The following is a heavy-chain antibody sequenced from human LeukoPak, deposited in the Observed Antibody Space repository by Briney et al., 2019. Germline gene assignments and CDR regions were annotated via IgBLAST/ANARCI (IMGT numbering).Heavy chain of an antibody. CDR1: GFTFSSYS. Sequence: KSGGSLRLSCAASGFTFSSYSMNWVRQAPGKGLEWVSSISSSSSYVYCADSVKGRFTISRDNAKNSLYLQMNSLRAEDTAVYYCARDRWELLLPYYYYYGMDVWGQGTTVTVSS. CDR2: ISSSSSYV. J-gene: IGHJ6*02. CDR3: ARDRWELLLPYYYYYGMDV. V-gene: IGHV3-21*01. D-gene: IGHD1-26*01.